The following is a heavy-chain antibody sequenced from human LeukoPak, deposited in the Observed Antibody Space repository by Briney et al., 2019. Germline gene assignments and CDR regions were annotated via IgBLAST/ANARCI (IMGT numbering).Heavy chain of an antibody. CDR2: INHSGST. D-gene: IGHD2/OR15-2a*01. J-gene: IGHJ4*02. CDR3: ARDSPIGY. CDR1: GGSFSGYY. V-gene: IGHV4-34*01. Sequence: PSETLSLTCAVYGGSFSGYYWSWIRQPPGKGLEWIGEINHSGSTNYNPSLKSRVTISVDTSKNQFSLKLSSVTAADTAVYYCARDSPIGYWGQGTLVTVSS.